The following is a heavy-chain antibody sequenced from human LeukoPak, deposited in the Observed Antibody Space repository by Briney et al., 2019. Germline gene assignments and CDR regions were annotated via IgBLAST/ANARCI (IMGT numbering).Heavy chain of an antibody. CDR1: GFTVSSNY. CDR2: IYSGGST. Sequence: GGSLRLSCAASGFTVSSNYMSWVRQAPGKGLEWVSVIYSGGSTYYADSVKGRFTISGDNSKNTLYLQMNSLRAEDTAVYYCATSPYYYYGMDVWGKGTTVTVFS. J-gene: IGHJ6*04. V-gene: IGHV3-53*01. CDR3: ATSPYYYYGMDV.